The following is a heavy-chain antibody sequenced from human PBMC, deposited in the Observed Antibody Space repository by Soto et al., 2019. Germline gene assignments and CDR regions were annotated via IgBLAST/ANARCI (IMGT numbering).Heavy chain of an antibody. D-gene: IGHD3-3*01. CDR2: IKQDGTEK. Sequence: GGSLRLSCAASGFTLSRYWMSWVRQAPGKGLEWLANIKQDGTEKCYVGSVKGRFTISRDNSKNSLYLQINSLRAEDTAVYYCARDRSASYDFWSGDDYWGQGTLVTVS. CDR1: GFTLSRYW. J-gene: IGHJ4*02. CDR3: ARDRSASYDFWSGDDY. V-gene: IGHV3-7*03.